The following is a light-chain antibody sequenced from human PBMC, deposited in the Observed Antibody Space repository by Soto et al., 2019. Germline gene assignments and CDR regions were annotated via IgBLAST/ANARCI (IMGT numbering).Light chain of an antibody. CDR1: EDITNY. J-gene: IGKJ2*01. CDR2: DAS. CDR3: QQYDSLPYT. Sequence: DIQMTQSPSSLSASVGDRVTITCQASEDITNYLNWYQQKPGKVPKLLIYDASNLEVGVPSRFSGSGSGTDFTFTISSLQPEDIATYYCQQYDSLPYTSGQGTKLEIK. V-gene: IGKV1-33*01.